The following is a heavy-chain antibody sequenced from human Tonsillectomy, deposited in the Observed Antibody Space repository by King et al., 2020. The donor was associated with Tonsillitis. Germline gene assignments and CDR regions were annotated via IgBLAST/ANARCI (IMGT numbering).Heavy chain of an antibody. CDR1: GFTFSSYG. CDR2: IGYDGSNK. Sequence: VQLVESGGGVVQPGRSLRLSCAASGFTFSSYGMHWVRQAPGKGLEWVAVIGYDGSNKYYADSVKGRFTISRDNSKNTLYLQMNSLRAEDTAVYYCARDQWGRYYYDSSGGFDYWGQGTLVTVSS. D-gene: IGHD3-22*01. V-gene: IGHV3-33*01. J-gene: IGHJ4*02. CDR3: ARDQWGRYYYDSSGGFDY.